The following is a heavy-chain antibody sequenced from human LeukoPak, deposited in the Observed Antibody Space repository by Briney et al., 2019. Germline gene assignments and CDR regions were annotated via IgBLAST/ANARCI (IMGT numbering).Heavy chain of an antibody. J-gene: IGHJ2*01. CDR3: AREGKEPDSGYFDG. CDR1: GFTVSSNY. Sequence: GGSLRLSCAASGFTVSSNYMSWVRQAPGKGLEWVSVIYGGGSTFHAECVQGRFAISRDNSKNMVYLHMNTLRVEDTAVYYCAREGKEPDSGYFDGRGRVPVVTVSS. D-gene: IGHD5-12*01. CDR2: IYGGGST. V-gene: IGHV3-66*01.